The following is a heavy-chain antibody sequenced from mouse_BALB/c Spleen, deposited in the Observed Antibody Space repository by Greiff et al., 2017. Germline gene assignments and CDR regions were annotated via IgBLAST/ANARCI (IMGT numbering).Heavy chain of an antibody. CDR1: GFTFSSYA. J-gene: IGHJ4*01. V-gene: IGHV5-9-4*01. CDR2: ISSGGSYT. Sequence: EVQLQESGGGLVKPGGSLKPSCAASGFTFSSYAMSWVRQSPEKRLVWVAEISSGGSYTYYPDTVTGRFTISRVNAKNTLYLEMSSLRSEDTAMYYCARDDYHDYYAMDYWGQGTSVTVSS. CDR3: ARDDYHDYYAMDY. D-gene: IGHD2-4*01.